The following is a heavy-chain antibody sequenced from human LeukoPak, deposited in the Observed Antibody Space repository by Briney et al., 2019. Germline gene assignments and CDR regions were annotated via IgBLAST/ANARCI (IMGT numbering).Heavy chain of an antibody. CDR2: IYHSGST. CDR1: GYSISSGYY. Sequence: SETLSLTCAVSGYSISSGYYWGWIRQPPGEGLEWIGSIYHSGSTYYNPSLKSRVTISVDTSKNQFSLKLSSVTAADTAVYYCARRDYCSSTSCPGSAFDIWGQGTMVTVSS. J-gene: IGHJ3*02. V-gene: IGHV4-38-2*01. CDR3: ARRDYCSSTSCPGSAFDI. D-gene: IGHD2-2*01.